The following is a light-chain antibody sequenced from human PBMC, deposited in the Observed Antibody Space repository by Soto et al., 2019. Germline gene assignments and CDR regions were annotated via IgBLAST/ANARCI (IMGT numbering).Light chain of an antibody. Sequence: QSALTQPASVSGSPGQSITISCTGTSSDVGGYNFVSWYQQHPGKAPKLTISEVSNRPSGVSNRFSGSKSGNTASLTISGLQAEDEAYYYCSSYTITTALVFGSGTKVTVL. CDR3: SSYTITTALV. CDR2: EVS. J-gene: IGLJ1*01. CDR1: SSDVGGYNF. V-gene: IGLV2-14*01.